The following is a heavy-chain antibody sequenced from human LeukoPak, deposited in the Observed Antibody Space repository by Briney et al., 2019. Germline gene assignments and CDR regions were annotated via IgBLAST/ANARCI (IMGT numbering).Heavy chain of an antibody. CDR3: ARSVGYCSGGSCPNWIDP. D-gene: IGHD2-15*01. CDR1: GGSISSSSYY. J-gene: IGHJ5*02. Sequence: SETLSLTCTVSGGSISSSSYYWGWIRQPPGKGLEWIGSIYYSGSTYYNPSLKSRVTISVDASKNQFSLKLSSVTAADTAVYYCARSVGYCSGGSCPNWIDPWGQGTLVTVSS. V-gene: IGHV4-39*07. CDR2: IYYSGST.